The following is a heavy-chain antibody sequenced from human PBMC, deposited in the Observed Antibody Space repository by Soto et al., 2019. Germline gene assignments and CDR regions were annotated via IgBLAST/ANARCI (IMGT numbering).Heavy chain of an antibody. J-gene: IGHJ4*02. D-gene: IGHD3-10*01. Sequence: ASVKVSCKASGYTFTSYGISWVRQAPGQGLEWMGWISAYNGNTNYAQKLQGRVTMTTDTSTSTAYMELRSLRPDDTAVYYRARDVGTSITMVRGVIDYWGQGTLVTVSS. CDR2: ISAYNGNT. CDR1: GYTFTSYG. CDR3: ARDVGTSITMVRGVIDY. V-gene: IGHV1-18*04.